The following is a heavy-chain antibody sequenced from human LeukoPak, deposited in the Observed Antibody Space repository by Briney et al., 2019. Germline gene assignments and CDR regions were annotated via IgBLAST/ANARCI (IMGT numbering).Heavy chain of an antibody. J-gene: IGHJ4*02. CDR1: VCTFSRYA. Sequence: GASVNVSCKASVCTFSRYAISWVRQAPARGLEWVGGIVPIFGTAKYAQKFQSRVTITADDTTSTAYMELSSLRSEDTAVYYCASSSGSYRVPGKFDYWGQGTLVTVSS. CDR3: ASSSGSYRVPGKFDY. V-gene: IGHV1-69*13. CDR2: IVPIFGTA. D-gene: IGHD1-26*01.